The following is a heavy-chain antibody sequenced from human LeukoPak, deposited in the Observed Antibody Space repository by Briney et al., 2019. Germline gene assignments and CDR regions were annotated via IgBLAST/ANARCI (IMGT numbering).Heavy chain of an antibody. D-gene: IGHD3-22*01. J-gene: IGHJ4*02. V-gene: IGHV3-7*01. CDR1: GFTFRSYW. CDR3: AREMRRYDSSGYYYYDY. Sequence: GSLRLSCVSSGFTFRSYWMSWVRQAPGKGLEWVANIKQDVSEKYYVDSVKGRFTISRDNAKNSLYMQMNRLRDEDTAVYSCAREMRRYDSSGYYYYDYWGRGIMVTVSS. CDR2: IKQDVSEK.